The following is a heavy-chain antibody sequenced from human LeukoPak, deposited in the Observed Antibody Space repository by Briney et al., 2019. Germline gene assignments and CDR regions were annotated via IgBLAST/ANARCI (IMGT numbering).Heavy chain of an antibody. Sequence: SETLSLTRTVSGGAISSYYWSWIRQPPGKGLEWIGYVYYSGSTNYNPSLKSRVTISVDTSKNQFSLKLSSVTAADTAVYYCARSYDFWSGYHYYFDYWGQGTLVTVSS. J-gene: IGHJ4*02. D-gene: IGHD3-3*01. CDR1: GGAISSYY. CDR2: VYYSGST. CDR3: ARSYDFWSGYHYYFDY. V-gene: IGHV4-59*01.